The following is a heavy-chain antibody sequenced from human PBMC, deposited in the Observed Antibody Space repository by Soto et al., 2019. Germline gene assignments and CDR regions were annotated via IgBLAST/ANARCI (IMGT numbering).Heavy chain of an antibody. J-gene: IGHJ6*02. V-gene: IGHV4-30-4*01. D-gene: IGHD1-1*01. CDR2: IYYSGST. CDR1: GGSISSGDYY. CDR3: AGGENQLPDYYYGMDV. Sequence: QVQLQESGPGLVKPSQTLSLTCTVSGGSISSGDYYWSWIRQPPGKGLEWIGYIYYSGSTYYNPSLKSRVTISVDTSKNQFSLKLSSVTAADTAVHYCAGGENQLPDYYYGMDVWGQGTTVTVSS.